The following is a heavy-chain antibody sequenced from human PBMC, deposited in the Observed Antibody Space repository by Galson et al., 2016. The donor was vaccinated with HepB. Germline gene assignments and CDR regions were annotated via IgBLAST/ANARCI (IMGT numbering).Heavy chain of an antibody. CDR1: GYTFTAYF. CDR3: ARGDLNYYSALDV. D-gene: IGHD3-3*01. CDR2: INPNVGST. J-gene: IGHJ6*02. Sequence: SVKVSRKASGYTFTAYFIYWVRQAPGQGLEWMGFINPNVGSTTFAQKFQDRVTMTRDTSTSTVFMELSSLRSEDTAVYFCARGDLNYYSALDVWGQGTTVTVSS. V-gene: IGHV1-46*01.